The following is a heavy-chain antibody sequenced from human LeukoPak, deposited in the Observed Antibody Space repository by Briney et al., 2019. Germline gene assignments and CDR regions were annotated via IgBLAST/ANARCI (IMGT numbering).Heavy chain of an antibody. CDR3: ARRAGAYTHPYDY. CDR1: GFTFRRFA. CDR2: IRFDGSKQ. J-gene: IGHJ4*02. D-gene: IGHD3-16*01. V-gene: IGHV3-30*02. Sequence: GGSLRLSCAASGFTFRRFAMDWVRQAPGKGLEWVAFIRFDGSKQDYADSVKGRFTISIDNSKNTLYLQMNSLRAEDTAVYYCARRAGAYTHPYDYWGQGTLVTVSS.